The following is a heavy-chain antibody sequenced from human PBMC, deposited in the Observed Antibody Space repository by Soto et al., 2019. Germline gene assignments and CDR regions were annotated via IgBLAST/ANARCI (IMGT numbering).Heavy chain of an antibody. Sequence: QVQLQESGPGLVKPSETLSLTCTVSGGSISSYYWSWIRQPPGKGLEWLGYIYYSGSTNYNPSLKGRVPISVDPSKSQSSLKLSSVTAADTAVYYCARRYGPGFDYGGQGTLVTVSS. CDR2: IYYSGST. V-gene: IGHV4-59*08. D-gene: IGHD4-17*01. CDR1: GGSISSYY. CDR3: ARRYGPGFDY. J-gene: IGHJ4*02.